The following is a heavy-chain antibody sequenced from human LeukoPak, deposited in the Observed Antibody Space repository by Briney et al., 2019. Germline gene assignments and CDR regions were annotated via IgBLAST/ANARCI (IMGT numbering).Heavy chain of an antibody. Sequence: PGGPWGLSCAASGLTFSAYSMNWFRKAPGKGRGWVSPFSSSSSYIYYADSVKGRFTISRDNAKNSLYLQMNSLRAEDTAVYYCARAPSSGATFAVFDYWGQGTLVTVSS. CDR1: GLTFSAYS. CDR2: FSSSSSYI. D-gene: IGHD1-26*01. CDR3: ARAPSSGATFAVFDY. J-gene: IGHJ4*02. V-gene: IGHV3-21*01.